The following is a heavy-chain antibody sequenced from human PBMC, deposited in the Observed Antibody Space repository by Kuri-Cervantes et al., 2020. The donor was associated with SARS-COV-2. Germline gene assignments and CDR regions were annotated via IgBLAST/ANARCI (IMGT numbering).Heavy chain of an antibody. CDR2: ISSSGSYI. V-gene: IGHV3-21*01. J-gene: IGHJ4*02. D-gene: IGHD4-17*01. Sequence: GGSLRLSCAASGFTLRSYSMNWVRQAPGKGLEWVSSISSSGSYIYYADSVKGRFTISRDNAKNSLYLQMYSLRAEDTAVYYCARGVGYGDYTFDYWGQGTLVTVSS. CDR1: GFTLRSYS. CDR3: ARGVGYGDYTFDY.